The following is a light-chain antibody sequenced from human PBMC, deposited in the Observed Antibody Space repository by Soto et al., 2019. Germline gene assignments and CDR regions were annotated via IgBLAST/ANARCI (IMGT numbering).Light chain of an antibody. J-gene: IGKJ4*01. CDR3: QHRSNWPLT. CDR1: ESISNN. CDR2: GAA. Sequence: EIVMTQSPATLSVSPGERATLSCRAGESISNNLAWYQQKPGQAPRLLIYGAATRAAGIPARFIGSGSGTDFTLTISSLEPEDFAVYYCQHRSNWPLTFGGGTKVDIK. V-gene: IGKV3-15*01.